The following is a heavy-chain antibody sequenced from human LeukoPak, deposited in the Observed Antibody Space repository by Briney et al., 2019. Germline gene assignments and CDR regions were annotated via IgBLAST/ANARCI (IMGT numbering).Heavy chain of an antibody. CDR1: GFTFNKFW. V-gene: IGHV3-7*03. CDR2: IKQDGSDK. D-gene: IGHD4-17*01. Sequence: GGSLRLSCAASGFTFNKFWMTWVRQAPGKGLEWVANIKQDGSDKYYVDSEKGRFTISSDNAENSVHLQMNSPRAEDTAVYYCARDWDDYGDSVAARGGMDVWGKGTTVTVSS. CDR3: ARDWDDYGDSVAARGGMDV. J-gene: IGHJ6*04.